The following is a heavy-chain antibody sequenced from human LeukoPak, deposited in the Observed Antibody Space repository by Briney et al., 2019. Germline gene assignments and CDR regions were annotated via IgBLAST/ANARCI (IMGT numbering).Heavy chain of an antibody. CDR2: ISYDGSNK. CDR1: GFTFSSYA. V-gene: IGHV3-30*04. CDR3: ATDSAVRGVVGNWFDP. J-gene: IGHJ5*02. D-gene: IGHD3-10*01. Sequence: LSGGSLRLSCAASGFTFSSYAIHWVRQAPGKGLEWVALISYDGSNKYYADSVKGRFTISRDNSKNTLYLQMNSLRAEDTAVYYCATDSAVRGVVGNWFDPWGQGTLVTVSS.